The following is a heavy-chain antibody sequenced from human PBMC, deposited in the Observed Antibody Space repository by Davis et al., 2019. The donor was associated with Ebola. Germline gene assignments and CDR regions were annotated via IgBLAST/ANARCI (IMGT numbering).Heavy chain of an antibody. V-gene: IGHV3-30-3*01. D-gene: IGHD4-17*01. J-gene: IGHJ2*01. CDR2: ISYDGSNK. CDR3: AKDATVTGDWYFDL. CDR1: GFTFSSYA. Sequence: GESLKISCAASGFTFSSYAMHWVRQAPGKGLEWVAVISYDGSNKYYADSVKGRFTISRDNSKNSLYLQMNSLRAEDTALYYCAKDATVTGDWYFDLWGRGTLVTVSS.